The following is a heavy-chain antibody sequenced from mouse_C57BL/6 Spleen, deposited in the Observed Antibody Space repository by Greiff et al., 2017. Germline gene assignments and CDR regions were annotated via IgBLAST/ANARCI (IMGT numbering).Heavy chain of an antibody. J-gene: IGHJ4*01. V-gene: IGHV1-69*01. Sequence: VQLQQPGAELVMPGASVKLSCKASGYTFTSYWMHWVKQRPGQGLEWIGEIDPSDSYTNYNQKFKGKSTLTVDKSSSTAYMQHSSLTSEDSAVYYCARRLSYAMDYWGQGTSVTVSS. CDR3: ARRLSYAMDY. CDR2: IDPSDSYT. CDR1: GYTFTSYW.